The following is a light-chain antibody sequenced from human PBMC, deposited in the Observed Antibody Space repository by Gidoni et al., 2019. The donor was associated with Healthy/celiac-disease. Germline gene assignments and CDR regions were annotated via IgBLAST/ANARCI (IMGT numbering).Light chain of an antibody. J-gene: IGKJ3*01. Sequence: DIQMTPYPSSLSASVGERVTITCQASQDISNYLNWYQQKPGKAPKLLIYDASNLETGVTSRFSGSGSGTDFTFTISSLQPEDIATYYCQQYDNLFTFGPGTKVDIK. CDR2: DAS. V-gene: IGKV1-33*01. CDR1: QDISNY. CDR3: QQYDNLFT.